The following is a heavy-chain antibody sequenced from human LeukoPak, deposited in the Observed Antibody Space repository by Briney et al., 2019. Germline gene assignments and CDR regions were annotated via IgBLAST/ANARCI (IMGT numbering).Heavy chain of an antibody. Sequence: ASVKVSCKASGYAFTSYDINWVRQATGQGVGWMGRMNPNRGNTGYAQKFQGRVTITRNTSISTAYMELSSLRSEDTAVYYCARRHNWNPESWFDPWGQGTLVTVSS. CDR3: ARRHNWNPESWFDP. CDR2: MNPNRGNT. J-gene: IGHJ5*02. V-gene: IGHV1-8*03. CDR1: GYAFTSYD. D-gene: IGHD1-20*01.